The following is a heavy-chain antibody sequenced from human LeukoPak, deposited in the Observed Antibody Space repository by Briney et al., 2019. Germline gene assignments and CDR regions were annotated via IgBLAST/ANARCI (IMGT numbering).Heavy chain of an antibody. CDR3: ARDGYYDSSGYP. D-gene: IGHD3-22*01. CDR2: IYHSGST. CDR1: GYSISSGYY. Sequence: PSETLSLTCTVSGYSISSGYYWGWIRQPPGKGLEWIGSIYHSGSTYYNPSLKSRVTISVDTSKNQFSLKLSSVTAADTAVYYCARDGYYDSSGYPWGQGTLVTVSS. J-gene: IGHJ5*02. V-gene: IGHV4-38-2*02.